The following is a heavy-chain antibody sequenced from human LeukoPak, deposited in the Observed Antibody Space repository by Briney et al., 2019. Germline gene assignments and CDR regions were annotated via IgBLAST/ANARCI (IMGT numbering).Heavy chain of an antibody. Sequence: GASVKVSCKASGYTFTSYDINWVRQATGQGLEWMGWMNPNSGNTGYAQKFQGRVTMTRNTSISTAYMELSRLRSDDTAVYYCARVERYCSGGSCYIDYWGQGTLVTVSS. V-gene: IGHV1-8*01. CDR1: GYTFTSYD. D-gene: IGHD2-15*01. CDR3: ARVERYCSGGSCYIDY. CDR2: MNPNSGNT. J-gene: IGHJ4*02.